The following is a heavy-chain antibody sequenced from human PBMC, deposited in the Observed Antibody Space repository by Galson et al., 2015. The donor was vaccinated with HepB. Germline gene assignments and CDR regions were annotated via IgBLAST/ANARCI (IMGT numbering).Heavy chain of an antibody. Sequence: SLRLSCAASGFTVSSNYMSWVRQAPGKGLEWVSVIYSGGSTYYADSVKGRFTISRDNSKNTLYLQMNSLRAEDTAVYYCASSSDPPLSGDAFDIWGQGTMVTVSS. D-gene: IGHD3-10*01. CDR1: GFTVSSNY. CDR2: IYSGGST. CDR3: ASSSDPPLSGDAFDI. V-gene: IGHV3-53*01. J-gene: IGHJ3*02.